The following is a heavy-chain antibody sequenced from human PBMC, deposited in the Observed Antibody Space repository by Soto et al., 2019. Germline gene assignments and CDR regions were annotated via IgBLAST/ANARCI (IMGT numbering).Heavy chain of an antibody. CDR3: GKGTWGAFDI. V-gene: IGHV3-23*01. CDR2: ITSGSGGGT. J-gene: IGHJ3*02. Sequence: EVQLLESGGGLVQAGGSLRLSCVALGFTLSSNAMSLVRQAPGKGLGWVSHITSGSGGGTYYADSVKGRFTISRDNAKNTLYMQMNSLRVEDTAVYYCGKGTWGAFDIWGHGTLVTVSS. D-gene: IGHD7-27*01. CDR1: GFTLSSNA.